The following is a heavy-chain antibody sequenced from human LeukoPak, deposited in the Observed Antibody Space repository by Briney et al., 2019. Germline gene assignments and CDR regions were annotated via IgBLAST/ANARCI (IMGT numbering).Heavy chain of an antibody. Sequence: ASVKVSCKASGYTFTSYDINWVRQATGQGLEWMGWMNPNSGNTGYAQKFQGRVTITRNTSISTAYMELSSLRSEDTAVYYCARGKGIAAGYYMDVWGKGTTVTVSS. CDR1: GYTFTSYD. J-gene: IGHJ6*03. CDR3: ARGKGIAAGYYMDV. V-gene: IGHV1-8*03. D-gene: IGHD6-13*01. CDR2: MNPNSGNT.